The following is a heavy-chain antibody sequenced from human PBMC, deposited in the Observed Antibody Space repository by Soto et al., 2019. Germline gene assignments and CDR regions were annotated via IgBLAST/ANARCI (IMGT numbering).Heavy chain of an antibody. J-gene: IGHJ6*02. Sequence: QVQLQESGPGLVKPSQTLSLTCTVSGGSISSGGYYWSWSRQHPGKGLEWSGYIYYSGSTYYNPSLKGRVTISVDTSKNQFSLKLGSVTAADTAVYYCARQCMVCAYGMDVWGQGTTVTVSS. CDR1: GGSISSGGYY. CDR2: IYYSGST. V-gene: IGHV4-31*03. D-gene: IGHD3-10*01. CDR3: ARQCMVCAYGMDV.